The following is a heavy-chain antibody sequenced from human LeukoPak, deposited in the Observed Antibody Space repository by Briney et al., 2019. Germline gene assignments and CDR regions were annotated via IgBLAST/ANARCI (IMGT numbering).Heavy chain of an antibody. J-gene: IGHJ5*02. Sequence: DSVKGRITISRDNAKNSLYLQMNSLRAEDTAVYYCASRYSSSWYQTPGNWFDPWGQGTLVTVSS. V-gene: IGHV3-7*01. CDR3: ASRYSSSWYQTPGNWFDP. D-gene: IGHD6-13*01.